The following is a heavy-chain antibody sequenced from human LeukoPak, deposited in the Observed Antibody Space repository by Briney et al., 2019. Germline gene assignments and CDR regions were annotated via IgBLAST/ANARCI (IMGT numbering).Heavy chain of an antibody. J-gene: IGHJ6*03. CDR1: GFTFSSYE. V-gene: IGHV3-48*03. Sequence: GGSLRLSCAASGFTFSSYEMNWVRQAPGKGLEWVSYISSSGSTIYYADSVKDRFTISRDNAKNSLYLQMNSLRVEDTALYYCAKDIGRVDTASTYMDVWGKGTTVTISS. CDR3: AKDIGRVDTASTYMDV. CDR2: ISSSGSTI. D-gene: IGHD5-18*01.